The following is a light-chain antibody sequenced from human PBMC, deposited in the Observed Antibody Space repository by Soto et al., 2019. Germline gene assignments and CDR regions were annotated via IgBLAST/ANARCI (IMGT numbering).Light chain of an antibody. CDR3: QQYNNWPRT. V-gene: IGKV3-15*01. J-gene: IGKJ1*01. CDR2: GAS. Sequence: EIVMTQSPATLSVSPGERATLSCSASQSVSSNLAWYQQKPGQAPRLLIYGASTRVTGIPARFSGSGSGTEFTLTISSLQSEDFAVYSCQQYNNWPRTFGQGTKVDIK. CDR1: QSVSSN.